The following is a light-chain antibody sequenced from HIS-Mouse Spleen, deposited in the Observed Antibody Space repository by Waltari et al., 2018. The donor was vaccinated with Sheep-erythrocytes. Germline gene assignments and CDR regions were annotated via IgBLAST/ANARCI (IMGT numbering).Light chain of an antibody. CDR3: QAWESSTVV. CDR2: QAS. CDR1: TLGDKY. J-gene: IGLJ2*01. V-gene: IGLV3-1*01. Sequence: SYELTQPPSVSVSPGQTASITCSGDTLGDKYACWYHQKPGQSPVLFIYQASKRPSGIPERFSGSNSGNKATLTISGTQAMDEADYYCQAWESSTVVFGGGTKLTVL.